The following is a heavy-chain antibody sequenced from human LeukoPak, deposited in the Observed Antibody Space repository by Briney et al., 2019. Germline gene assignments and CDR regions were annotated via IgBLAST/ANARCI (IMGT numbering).Heavy chain of an antibody. Sequence: PGGSLRLSCAASGFTFSSYAMSWVRQAPGKGLEWGSVISGSGGSTNYAASVKGRFTMSRDNSQSTLYLQMNSLRVEDTAVYYCAKASEVGRGYFDYWGQGTLVTVSS. CDR1: GFTFSSYA. D-gene: IGHD1-26*01. CDR3: AKASEVGRGYFDY. CDR2: ISGSGGST. V-gene: IGHV3-23*01. J-gene: IGHJ4*02.